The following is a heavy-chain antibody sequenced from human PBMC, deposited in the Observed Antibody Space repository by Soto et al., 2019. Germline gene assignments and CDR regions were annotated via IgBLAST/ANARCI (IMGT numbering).Heavy chain of an antibody. CDR3: AKEWLFDY. CDR1: GFTFRNFV. V-gene: IGHV3-30*18. J-gene: IGHJ4*02. CDR2: ISYAGNNI. Sequence: GGSLRLSCAASGFTFRNFVMHWVRQAPGKGLEWVAVISYAGNNIYYADSVKGRFTISRDNSGNTLYLEMSSLRGEDTAVYYCAKEWLFDYWGQGTLVTVSS. D-gene: IGHD3-22*01.